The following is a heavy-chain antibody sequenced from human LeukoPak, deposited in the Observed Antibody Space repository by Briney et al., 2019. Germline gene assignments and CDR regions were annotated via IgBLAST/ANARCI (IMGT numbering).Heavy chain of an antibody. V-gene: IGHV5-51*01. Sequence: GESLKISCQGSGYIFTSHWIGWVRQTPGKGLEWIGIIYPGDSDTKYTPSFQGQVTISADKSIGTAYLQWSSLKASDTAIYYCARQGDSSWLNKFDLWGQGTLVSVSS. CDR2: IYPGDSDT. CDR1: GYIFTSHW. J-gene: IGHJ5*02. CDR3: ARQGDSSWLNKFDL. D-gene: IGHD3-22*01.